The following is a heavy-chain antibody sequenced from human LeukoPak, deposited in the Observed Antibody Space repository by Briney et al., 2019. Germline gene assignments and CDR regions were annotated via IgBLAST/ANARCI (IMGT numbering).Heavy chain of an antibody. D-gene: IGHD3-3*01. CDR2: IIPIFGTA. CDR1: GGTFSSYA. CDR3: ARDRGGYHDFWSGYLSFDY. J-gene: IGHJ4*02. V-gene: IGHV1-69*05. Sequence: GASVKVSCKASGGTFSSYAISWVRQAPGQGLEWMGRIIPIFGTANYAQKFQGRVAITTDESTSTAYMELSSLRSEDTAVYYCARDRGGYHDFWSGYLSFDYWGQGTLVTVSS.